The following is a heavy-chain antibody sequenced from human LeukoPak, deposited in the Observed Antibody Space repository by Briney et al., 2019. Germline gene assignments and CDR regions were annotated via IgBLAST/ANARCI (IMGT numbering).Heavy chain of an antibody. V-gene: IGHV3-30*12. D-gene: IGHD1-1*01. J-gene: IGHJ4*02. CDR2: ISYDGSNK. Sequence: GGSLRLSCTASGFTFSSCGMHWVRQAPGKGLEWVAVISYDGSNKYYADSVKGRFTISRDNSKNTLYLQMDSLRAEDTAVYYCATDSPETAAFDYWGQGTLVTVSS. CDR3: ATDSPETAAFDY. CDR1: GFTFSSCG.